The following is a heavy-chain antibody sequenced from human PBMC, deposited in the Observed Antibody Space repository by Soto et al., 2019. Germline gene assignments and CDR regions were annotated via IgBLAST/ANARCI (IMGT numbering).Heavy chain of an antibody. CDR2: ISYDETNE. CDR3: AKDLRTTISDYGMDV. Sequence: QVQLVESGGGLVQPGGSLRLTCVASGFTFGSHGMHWVRQAPGKGLEWVALISYDETNEHYVDSVKGRFTSSRDNSKSILYLQMNRLRPEDTAVYKCAKDLRTTISDYGMDVWGHGTTVTVSS. CDR1: GFTFGSHG. J-gene: IGHJ6*02. V-gene: IGHV3-30*18.